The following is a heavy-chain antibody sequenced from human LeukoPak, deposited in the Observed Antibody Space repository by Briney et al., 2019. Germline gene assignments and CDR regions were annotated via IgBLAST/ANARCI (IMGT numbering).Heavy chain of an antibody. CDR2: IYSGGST. Sequence: GGSLRLSCAASGFTVSSNYMSWVRQAPGKGLEWVSVIYSGGSTYYADSVKGRFTISRDISKNTLYLKMNSLRAEDTAVYYCARFRSGYDFFAYWGQGTLVTVSS. D-gene: IGHD5-12*01. CDR3: ARFRSGYDFFAY. J-gene: IGHJ4*02. V-gene: IGHV3-53*01. CDR1: GFTVSSNY.